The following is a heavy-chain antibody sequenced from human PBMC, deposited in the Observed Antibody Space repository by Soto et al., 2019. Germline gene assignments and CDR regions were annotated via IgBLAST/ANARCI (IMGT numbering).Heavy chain of an antibody. Sequence: GGSLRLSCAASGLTFTSYSMNWVRQAPGKGLEWVSFISSSSSTIYYADSVKGRFTISRDNAKNSLYLQMNSLRDEDTAVYYCVRDRGYTYGFDFWGQGALVTVSS. D-gene: IGHD5-18*01. J-gene: IGHJ4*02. CDR3: VRDRGYTYGFDF. V-gene: IGHV3-48*02. CDR2: ISSSSSTI. CDR1: GLTFTSYS.